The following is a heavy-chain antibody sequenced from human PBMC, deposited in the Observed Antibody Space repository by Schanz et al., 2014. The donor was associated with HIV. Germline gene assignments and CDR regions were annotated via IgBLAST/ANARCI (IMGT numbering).Heavy chain of an antibody. CDR2: LSGSGDRT. J-gene: IGHJ5*02. Sequence: EVQLLESGGGLVQPGGSLRISCVASGFSFLRYEMSWVRQAPGKGLEWLSTLSGSGDRTYYADSVKGRVTISRDNSKNTLYLQLKSLRPDDTAVYYCARGQPLVQRWFDPWGQGTLVTVSS. V-gene: IGHV3-23*01. CDR1: GFSFLRYE. D-gene: IGHD6-13*01. CDR3: ARGQPLVQRWFDP.